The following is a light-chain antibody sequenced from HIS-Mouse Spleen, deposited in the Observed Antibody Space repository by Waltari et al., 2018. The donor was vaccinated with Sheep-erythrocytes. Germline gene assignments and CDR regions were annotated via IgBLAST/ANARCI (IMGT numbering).Light chain of an antibody. V-gene: IGKV2-28*01. J-gene: IGKJ1*01. CDR2: LGS. CDR3: MQALQTPRT. CDR1: QSLLHSNGYNY. Sequence: DLVMTQSPLSLPVTPGAPASIPCRSSQSLLHSNGYNYLDWYLQKPGQSPQLLIYLGSNRASGVPDRFSGSGSGTDFTLKISRVEAEDVGVYYCMQALQTPRTFGQGTKVEIK.